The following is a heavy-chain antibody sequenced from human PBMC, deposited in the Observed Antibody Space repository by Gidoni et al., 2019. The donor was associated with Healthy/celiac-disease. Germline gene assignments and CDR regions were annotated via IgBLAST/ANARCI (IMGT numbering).Heavy chain of an antibody. CDR3: ARGSGYEGGAFDI. D-gene: IGHD5-12*01. V-gene: IGHV3-7*04. J-gene: IGHJ3*02. CDR1: GFTFSSYW. Sequence: EVQLVESGGGLVQPGGSLRLSCAASGFTFSSYWMSWVRPAPGKGLEWVANIKQDGSEKYYVDSVKGRFTISRDNAKNSLYLQMNSLRAEDTAVYYCARGSGYEGGAFDIWGQGTMVTVSS. CDR2: IKQDGSEK.